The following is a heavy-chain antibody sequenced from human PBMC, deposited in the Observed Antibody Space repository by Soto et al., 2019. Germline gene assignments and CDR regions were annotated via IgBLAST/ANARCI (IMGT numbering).Heavy chain of an antibody. CDR3: ARHGSN. CDR1: GVSISNSSYY. V-gene: IGHV4-39*01. CDR2: IYYSGIT. J-gene: IGHJ4*02. Sequence: SETLSLTCTVSGVSISNSSYYWGWIRRPPGKGLEWIGTIYYSGITYYNPSLKSRVTISVDTSKNQSSLKLTSVTAADTAVYYCARHGSNWGQGTLVTVSS.